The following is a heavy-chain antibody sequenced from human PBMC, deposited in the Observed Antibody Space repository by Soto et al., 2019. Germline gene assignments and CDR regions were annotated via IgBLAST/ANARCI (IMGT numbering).Heavy chain of an antibody. V-gene: IGHV4-61*01. CDR2: IYYSGST. J-gene: IGHJ6*02. D-gene: IGHD3-3*01. Sequence: PSETLSLTCTVSGGSVSSGSYYWSWIRQPPGKGLEWIGYIYYSGSTSYNPSLKSRVTISVDTSKNQFSLKLSSVTAADTAVYYCARYLFLDTRGNYGMDVWGQGTTVTVSS. CDR1: GGSVSSGSYY. CDR3: ARYLFLDTRGNYGMDV.